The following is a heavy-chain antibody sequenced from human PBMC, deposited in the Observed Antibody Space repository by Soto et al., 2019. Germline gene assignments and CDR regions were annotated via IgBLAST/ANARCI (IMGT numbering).Heavy chain of an antibody. D-gene: IGHD1-1*01. Sequence: GGSLRLSCAASGFIISSYAMSWVRQAPGKGLEWVSAISDRGATTHYADSVKGRFTISRDTSKNTLYLQMNTLRAEDTAVYYCAKDKPGTTSFDYWGRGTLVTVYS. CDR2: ISDRGATT. CDR3: AKDKPGTTSFDY. V-gene: IGHV3-23*01. J-gene: IGHJ4*02. CDR1: GFIISSYA.